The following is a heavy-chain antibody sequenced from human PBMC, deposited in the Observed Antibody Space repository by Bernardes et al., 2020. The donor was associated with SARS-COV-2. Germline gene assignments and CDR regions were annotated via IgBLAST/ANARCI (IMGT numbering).Heavy chain of an antibody. CDR1: GHSVTAIS. D-gene: IGHD3-22*01. J-gene: IGHJ4*02. V-gene: IGHV1-24*01. CDR2: FDPEDAET. CDR3: ATMYYYDTEGYYSGFDY. Sequence: AAWKVSCKVSGHSVTAISMHWVRQAPGKGLEWVGSFDPEDAETLYAEKLQDRVSMTEDTSTDTAYLELSSLRSEDTAVYYCATMYYYDTEGYYSGFDYWGQGTQVTVSS.